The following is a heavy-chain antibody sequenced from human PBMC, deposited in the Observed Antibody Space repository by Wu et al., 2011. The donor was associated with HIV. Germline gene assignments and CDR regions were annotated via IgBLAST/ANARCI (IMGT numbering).Heavy chain of an antibody. J-gene: IGHJ6*03. CDR2: ISADNGDT. CDR1: GYTFNNYG. D-gene: IGHD3-10*01. CDR3: ARDRHPMVGPWYYYYYMDV. Sequence: QVQLVQSGAEVKKPGASVKVSCKASGYTFNNYGINWVRQAPGQGLEWTGWISADNGDTNYAQKLQGRVTMTTDTSTSTAYMELRSLRFDDTAVYYCARDRHPMVGPWYYYYYMDVWGKGTTVTVSS. V-gene: IGHV1-18*01.